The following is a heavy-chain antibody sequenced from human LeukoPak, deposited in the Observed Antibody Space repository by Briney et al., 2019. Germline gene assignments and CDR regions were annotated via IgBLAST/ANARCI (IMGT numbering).Heavy chain of an antibody. CDR3: ARGFLRGMDY. V-gene: IGHV3-30*04. J-gene: IGHJ4*02. Sequence: GGSLSLSCAASEFTFSSYAMHWVRQAPGKGLEWVAVISYDGSNKYYADSVKGRFTISRDNSKNTLYLQMNSLRAEDTAVYYCARGFLRGMDYWGQGTLVTASS. CDR1: EFTFSSYA. D-gene: IGHD2-21*01. CDR2: ISYDGSNK.